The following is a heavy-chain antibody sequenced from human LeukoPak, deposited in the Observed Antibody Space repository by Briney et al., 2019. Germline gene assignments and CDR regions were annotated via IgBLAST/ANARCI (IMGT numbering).Heavy chain of an antibody. CDR3: AKDGQVNQPDRLFTD. CDR2: ISGSGGTT. V-gene: IGHV3-23*01. CDR1: GFTFSSYA. J-gene: IGHJ4*02. D-gene: IGHD1-14*01. Sequence: GGSLRLSCAAPGFTFSSYAMSWVRQAPGKGLEWVAVISGSGGTTHYADSVKGRFTISRDNSKNTLYLQMNSLRGEDTAVYYCAKDGQVNQPDRLFTDWGQGTLVIVSS.